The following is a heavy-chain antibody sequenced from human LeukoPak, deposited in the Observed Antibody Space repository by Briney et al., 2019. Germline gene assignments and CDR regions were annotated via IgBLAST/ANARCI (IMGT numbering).Heavy chain of an antibody. CDR2: INPNNGGT. V-gene: IGHV1-2*06. CDR3: ARAPGGFDI. D-gene: IGHD2-15*01. Sequence: ASVKVSCKASGYTFTDYYMHWVRQAPGQGLEWMARINPNNGGTDYAQKFQGRVTMTRDTSISTAYMELSRLTSDDTAVYYCARAPGGFDIWGQGTMVTVSS. CDR1: GYTFTDYY. J-gene: IGHJ3*02.